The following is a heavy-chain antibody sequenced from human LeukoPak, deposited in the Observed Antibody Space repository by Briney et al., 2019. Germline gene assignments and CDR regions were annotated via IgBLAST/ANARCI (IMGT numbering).Heavy chain of an antibody. J-gene: IGHJ4*02. CDR2: ISYDGINK. D-gene: IGHD4-23*01. V-gene: IGHV3-33*01. Sequence: AGKSLRLSCAASGFTLSSHVMHWVRQAPGKGLEWVAVISYDGINKYYADSVKGRFTISRDDSKSTVYLQMNNLRADDTAVYYCARQGYGANSLALDYWGQGTLVTVSS. CDR3: ARQGYGANSLALDY. CDR1: GFTLSSHV.